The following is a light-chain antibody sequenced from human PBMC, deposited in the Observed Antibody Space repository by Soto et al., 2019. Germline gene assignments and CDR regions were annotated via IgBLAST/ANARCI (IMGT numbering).Light chain of an antibody. V-gene: IGKV4-1*01. Sequence: IVMTQSPDSLAVSLGERATINCKSSQSVLYSSTNKSYLAWYQQKPGQPPKLLIYWASTRESGVPDRFSGSGSGTDFSLTISSLQAEDVAVYYCQQYYSTPRTFGQGTKVEIK. CDR2: WAS. CDR3: QQYYSTPRT. CDR1: QSVLYSSTNKSY. J-gene: IGKJ1*01.